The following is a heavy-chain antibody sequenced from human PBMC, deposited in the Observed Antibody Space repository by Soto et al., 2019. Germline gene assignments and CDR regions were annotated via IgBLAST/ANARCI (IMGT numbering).Heavy chain of an antibody. CDR2: IYYSGST. J-gene: IGHJ6*03. V-gene: IGHV4-59*01. CDR1: GGSISSYY. CDR3: ARGGRSAYYYYMAV. Sequence: SETLSLTCTVSGGSISSYYRSWIRQPPGKGLQWIGYIYYSGSTNYNPSLKSRVTISVDTSKNQFSLKLSSVTAADTAVYYCARGGRSAYYYYMAVWGKGTTVTVSS.